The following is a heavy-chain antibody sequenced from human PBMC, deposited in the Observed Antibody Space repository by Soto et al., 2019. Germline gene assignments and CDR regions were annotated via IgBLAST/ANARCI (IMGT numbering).Heavy chain of an antibody. V-gene: IGHV1-69*05. Sequence: SVKVSCKASGGTFSSYAISWVRRAPGQGLEWMGGIIPIFGTANYAQKFQGRVTITRDTSASTAYTELSSLRSEDTAVYYCAIDHEACSSTSCYLDAFDIWGQGTMVTVSS. D-gene: IGHD2-2*01. CDR2: IIPIFGTA. J-gene: IGHJ3*02. CDR3: AIDHEACSSTSCYLDAFDI. CDR1: GGTFSSYA.